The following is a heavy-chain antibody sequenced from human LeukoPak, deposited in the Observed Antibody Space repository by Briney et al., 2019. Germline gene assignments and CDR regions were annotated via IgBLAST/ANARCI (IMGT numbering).Heavy chain of an antibody. D-gene: IGHD3-10*01. CDR3: AEYYYGSGSYYNVDAFDI. CDR1: GGSFSGYY. V-gene: IGHV3-23*01. J-gene: IGHJ3*02. Sequence: PSETLSLTCAVYGGSFSGYYWSWIRQPPGKGLEWVSAISGSGGSTYYADSVKGRFTISRDNSKNTLYLQMNSLRAEDTAVYYCAEYYYGSGSYYNVDAFDIWGQGTMVTVSS. CDR2: ISGSGGST.